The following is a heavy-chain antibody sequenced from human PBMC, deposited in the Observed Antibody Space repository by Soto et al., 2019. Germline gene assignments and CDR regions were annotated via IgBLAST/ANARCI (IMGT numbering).Heavy chain of an antibody. V-gene: IGHV1-69*13. CDR1: GGSFSNNA. Sequence: SVKVSCKASGGSFSNNAISWVRQAPGQWLEWMGVIILPFGTPNYAQTFQGRVTITADESMTTAYMELSGLRSEDTAVYYCARGPDYEGYFDYWGRGTLVTVSS. CDR3: ARGPDYEGYFDY. J-gene: IGHJ4*02. CDR2: IILPFGTP. D-gene: IGHD4-17*01.